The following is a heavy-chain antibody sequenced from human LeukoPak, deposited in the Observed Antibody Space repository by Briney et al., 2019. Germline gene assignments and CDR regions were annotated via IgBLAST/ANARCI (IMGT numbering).Heavy chain of an antibody. J-gene: IGHJ4*02. Sequence: SETLSLTCSVSGASISGGTYYWGWIRQPPGKGLEWIGSIYYTGSTYDNPSLKSRVTISLDTSKNQFSLKLSSVTAADTAVYYCARRGGSGRAFDYWGQGTLVTVSS. D-gene: IGHD1-26*01. V-gene: IGHV4-39*01. CDR3: ARRGGSGRAFDY. CDR2: IYYTGST. CDR1: GASISGGTYY.